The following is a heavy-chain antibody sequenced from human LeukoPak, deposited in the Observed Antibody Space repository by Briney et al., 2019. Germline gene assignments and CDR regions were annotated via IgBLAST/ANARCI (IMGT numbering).Heavy chain of an antibody. J-gene: IGHJ4*02. CDR3: ARQQVAAAAPHFFDN. D-gene: IGHD6-13*01. CDR1: GDSISRQNYF. Sequence: NPSETLSLTCPVSGDSISRQNYFWGWVRQPPGKGLEWIGSLSFSGNSYYNPSLRSRVTISLDTSKNQFSLRVASVTAADTAVYYCARQQVAAAAPHFFDNWGQGTLVTVSS. CDR2: LSFSGNS. V-gene: IGHV4-39*01.